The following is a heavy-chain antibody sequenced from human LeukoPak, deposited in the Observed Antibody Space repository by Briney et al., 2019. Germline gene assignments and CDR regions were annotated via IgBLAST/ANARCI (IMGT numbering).Heavy chain of an antibody. CDR1: GFTFDDYG. V-gene: IGHV3-20*04. D-gene: IGHD3-22*01. CDR3: ARSISMIVVVYEGYYFDY. CDR2: INWNGGST. J-gene: IGHJ4*02. Sequence: GGSLRLSCAASGFTFDDYGMSWVRQAPGKGLEWVSGINWNGGSTGYADSVKGRFTISRDNAKNSLYLQMNSLRAEDTALYYCARSISMIVVVYEGYYFDYWGQGTLVTVSS.